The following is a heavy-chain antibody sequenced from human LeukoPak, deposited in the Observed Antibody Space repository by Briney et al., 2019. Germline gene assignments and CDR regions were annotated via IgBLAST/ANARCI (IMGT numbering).Heavy chain of an antibody. Sequence: PSETLSLTCTVSGGSISSGSYLWGCIRQSPGKGLEWIGSISYSGSTYYNPSLKSRVTVSVDTSKNQFSLKVTSVTAADTAVYYCARWVGNRNWFDPWGQGTLVSVSS. CDR1: GGSISSGSYL. CDR3: ARWVGNRNWFDP. J-gene: IGHJ5*02. D-gene: IGHD1-26*01. V-gene: IGHV4-39*07. CDR2: ISYSGST.